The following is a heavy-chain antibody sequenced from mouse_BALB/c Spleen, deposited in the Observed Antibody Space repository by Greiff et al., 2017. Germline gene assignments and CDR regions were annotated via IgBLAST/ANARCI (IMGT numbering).Heavy chain of an antibody. J-gene: IGHJ1*01. D-gene: IGHD4-1*02. V-gene: IGHV14-3*02. CDR1: GFNIKDTY. CDR3: AAQLGRWYFDV. CDR2: IDPANGNT. Sequence: LVESGAELVKPGASVKLSCTASGFNIKDTYMHWVKQRPEQGLEWIGRIDPANGNTKYDPKFQGKATITADTSSNTAYLQLSSLTSEDTAVYYCAAQLGRWYFDVWGAGTTVTVSS.